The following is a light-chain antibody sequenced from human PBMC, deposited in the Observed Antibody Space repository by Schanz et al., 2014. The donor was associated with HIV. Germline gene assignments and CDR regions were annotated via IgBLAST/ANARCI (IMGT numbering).Light chain of an antibody. J-gene: IGKJ4*02. Sequence: DIVMTQSPDSLAVSLGERATIKCKSSQSVLHSPNNKNYLAWYQQKPGQPPKLLIYWASTRESGVPDRFSGSGSGTDFTLTISSLQAEDVAVYYCQQYYTTPQAFGGGTKVEIK. CDR2: WAS. CDR3: QQYYTTPQA. V-gene: IGKV4-1*01. CDR1: QSVLHSPNNKNY.